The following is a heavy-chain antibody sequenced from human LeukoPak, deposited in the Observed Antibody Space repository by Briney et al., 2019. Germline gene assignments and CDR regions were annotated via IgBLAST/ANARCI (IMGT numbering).Heavy chain of an antibody. J-gene: IGHJ6*02. V-gene: IGHV4-59*01. D-gene: IGHD6-19*01. Sequence: SETLSLTCTVSGGSISSYYWCWIRQPPGKGLEWIGYIYYSGSTNYNPSLKSRVTISVDTSKNQFSLKLSSVTAADTAVYYCARARDSSGWYDYYYGMDVWGQGTTVTVSS. CDR3: ARARDSSGWYDYYYGMDV. CDR1: GGSISSYY. CDR2: IYYSGST.